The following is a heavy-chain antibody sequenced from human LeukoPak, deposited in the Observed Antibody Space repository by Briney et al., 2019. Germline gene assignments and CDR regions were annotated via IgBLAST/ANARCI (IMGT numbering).Heavy chain of an antibody. D-gene: IGHD3-10*01. J-gene: IGHJ4*02. V-gene: IGHV3-43*01. CDR1: GFTFDDYT. Sequence: PGGSLRLSCAASGFTFDDYTMHWVRQAPGKGLEWVSLISWDGGSTYYADSVKGRFTISRDNSKNSLYLQMNSLRTEDTALYYCAKDYGFRESNYYFDYWGQGTLVTVSS. CDR2: ISWDGGST. CDR3: AKDYGFRESNYYFDY.